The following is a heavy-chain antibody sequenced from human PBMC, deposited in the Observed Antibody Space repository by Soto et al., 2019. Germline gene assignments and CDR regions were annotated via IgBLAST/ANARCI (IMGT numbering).Heavy chain of an antibody. CDR1: GYSFTSYW. CDR2: IYPGDSDT. V-gene: IGHV5-51*01. D-gene: IGHD6-13*01. CDR3: ARQPSIAAAGTYYYGMDV. Sequence: PGESLKISCKGSGYSFTSYWIGWVRQMPGKGLEWMGIIYPGDSDTRYSPSFQGQVTISADKSISTAYLQWSSLKASDTAMYYCARQPSIAAAGTYYYGMDVWGQGTTVTVSS. J-gene: IGHJ6*02.